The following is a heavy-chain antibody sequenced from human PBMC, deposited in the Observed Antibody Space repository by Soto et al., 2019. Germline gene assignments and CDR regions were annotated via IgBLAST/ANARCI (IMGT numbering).Heavy chain of an antibody. CDR2: INHGGGT. CDR1: GGSFSGYY. V-gene: IGHV4-34*01. CDR3: ASRGVTIFGVVSGGFDP. D-gene: IGHD3-3*01. J-gene: IGHJ5*02. Sequence: PSATLSLTCAVYGGSFSGYYWSWIRQPPGKGLEWIGEINHGGGTNYNPSLKSRVTISVDKSKNQFSLKLSSVTAADTAVYYCASRGVTIFGVVSGGFDPWGQGTLVTVSS.